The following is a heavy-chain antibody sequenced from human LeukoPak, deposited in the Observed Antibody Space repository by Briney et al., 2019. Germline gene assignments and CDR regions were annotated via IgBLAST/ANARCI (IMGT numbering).Heavy chain of an antibody. CDR3: ARVAYCGGDCFDAFDI. D-gene: IGHD2-21*02. CDR2: INHSGST. V-gene: IGHV4-34*01. Sequence: PSETLSLTCAVYGGSFSGYYWSWIRQPPGKGLEWIGEINHSGSTNYNPPLKSRVTISVDTSKNQFSLKLSSVTAADTAVYYCARVAYCGGDCFDAFDIWGQGTMVTVSS. CDR1: GGSFSGYY. J-gene: IGHJ3*02.